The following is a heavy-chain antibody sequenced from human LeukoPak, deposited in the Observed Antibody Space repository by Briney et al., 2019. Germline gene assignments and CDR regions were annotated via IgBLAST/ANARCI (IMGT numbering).Heavy chain of an antibody. CDR1: GYTFTSYD. V-gene: IGHV1-8*01. J-gene: IGHJ5*02. D-gene: IGHD2-15*01. CDR3: ARGVVVAATGGWFDP. Sequence: ASVKVSCKASGYTFTSYDINWVRQATGQGLEWMGWMNPNSGNTGYAQKFQGRATMTRNTSISTAYMELSSLRSEDTAVYYCARGVVVAATGGWFDPWGQGTLVTVSS. CDR2: MNPNSGNT.